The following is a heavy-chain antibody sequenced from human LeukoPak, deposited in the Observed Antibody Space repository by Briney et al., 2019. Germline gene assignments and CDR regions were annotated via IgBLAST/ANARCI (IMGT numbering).Heavy chain of an antibody. CDR1: GYTFTSYY. Sequence: GASVKVSCKASGYTFTSYYMHWVRQAPGQGLEWMGIINPSGGSTSYAQKFQGRLTMTRDKSTSTVYMELSRLRSDDTAVYYCARRFDPGTTPFDYWGQGTLVTVSS. CDR2: INPSGGST. D-gene: IGHD4-11*01. V-gene: IGHV1-46*01. J-gene: IGHJ4*02. CDR3: ARRFDPGTTPFDY.